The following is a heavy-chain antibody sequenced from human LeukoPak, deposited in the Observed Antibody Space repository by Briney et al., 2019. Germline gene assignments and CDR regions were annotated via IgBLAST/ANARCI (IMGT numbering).Heavy chain of an antibody. CDR3: ARENIVATIDWFDP. Sequence: SETLSLTCAVYGGSFSGYYWSWIRQPPGKGLEWIGETNHSGSTNYNPSLKSRVTISVDTSKNQFSLKLSSVTAADTAVYYCARENIVATIDWFDPWGQGTLVTVSS. CDR1: GGSFSGYY. CDR2: TNHSGST. V-gene: IGHV4-34*01. J-gene: IGHJ5*02. D-gene: IGHD5-12*01.